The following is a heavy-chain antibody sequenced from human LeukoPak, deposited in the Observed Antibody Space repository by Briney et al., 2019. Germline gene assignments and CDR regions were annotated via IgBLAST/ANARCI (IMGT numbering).Heavy chain of an antibody. CDR1: GYTFTGYY. Sequence: ASVKVSCKASGYTFTGYYMHWVRQAPGQGLEWMGWINPNSGGTNYAQKFQGRVAMTRDTSISTAYMELSRLRSDDTAVYYCARATLGYCSSTSCYNRLDYWGQGTLVTVSS. CDR3: ARATLGYCSSTSCYNRLDY. J-gene: IGHJ4*02. D-gene: IGHD2-2*02. CDR2: INPNSGGT. V-gene: IGHV1-2*02.